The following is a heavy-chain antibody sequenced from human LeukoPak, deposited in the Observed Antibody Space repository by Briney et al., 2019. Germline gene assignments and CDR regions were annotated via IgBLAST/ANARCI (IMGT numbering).Heavy chain of an antibody. J-gene: IGHJ4*02. D-gene: IGHD6-25*01. CDR2: INHSGST. CDR3: ARGQQRLRYYFDY. CDR1: GGSFSGYY. Sequence: SETLSLTCAVYGGSFSGYYWSWIRQPPGKGLEWIGEINHSGSTNYNPSLKSRVTISVDTSKNQFSLKLSSVTAADTAVYYCARGQQRLRYYFDYWGQGTLVTVSS. V-gene: IGHV4-34*01.